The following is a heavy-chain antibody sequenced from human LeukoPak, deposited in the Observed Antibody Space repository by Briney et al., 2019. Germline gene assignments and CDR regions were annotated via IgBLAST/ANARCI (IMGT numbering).Heavy chain of an antibody. CDR1: GFTFGSYA. D-gene: IGHD3-22*01. CDR3: ATDGYYDNSGFSNWFDP. Sequence: PGRSLRLSCTASGFTFGSYAIHWVRQAPGKGLEWVAVISYDGSNEYYADSVKGRFTISRDNSKNTLYPQMNTLRAEDTAVYYCATDGYYDNSGFSNWFDPWGQGTLVTVSS. V-gene: IGHV3-30*03. J-gene: IGHJ5*02. CDR2: ISYDGSNE.